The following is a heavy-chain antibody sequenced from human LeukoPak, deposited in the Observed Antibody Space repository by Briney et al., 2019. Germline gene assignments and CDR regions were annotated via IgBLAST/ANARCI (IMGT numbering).Heavy chain of an antibody. V-gene: IGHV1-2*06. D-gene: IGHD3-22*01. CDR1: GYTFTGYH. CDR2: INPNSGGT. CDR3: AIPYYYDSSGYYRFDY. J-gene: IGHJ4*02. Sequence: ASVKVSCKASGYTFTGYHMHWVRQASGQGLEWMGRINPNSGGTNYAQKFQGRVTMTRDTSISTAYMELSRLRSDDTAVYYCAIPYYYDSSGYYRFDYWGQGTLVTVSS.